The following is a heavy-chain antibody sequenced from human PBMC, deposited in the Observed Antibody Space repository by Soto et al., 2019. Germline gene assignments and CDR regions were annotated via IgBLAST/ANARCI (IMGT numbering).Heavy chain of an antibody. Sequence: QVQLVESGGGLVEPGGSLRLSCAASGFTFSHHYMTWIRQAPGKGLEWVSKISGDGTSTYYADSVKGRFTVSRDNAKNSVYLQMNSLRAGDTAVYYCAGDAHYYSSDFWGQGTLVTVSS. V-gene: IGHV3-11*01. J-gene: IGHJ4*02. CDR2: ISGDGTST. CDR1: GFTFSHHY. CDR3: AGDAHYYSSDF. D-gene: IGHD3-10*01.